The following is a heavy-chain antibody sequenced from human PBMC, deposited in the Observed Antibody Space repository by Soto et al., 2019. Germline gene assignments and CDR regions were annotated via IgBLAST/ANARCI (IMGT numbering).Heavy chain of an antibody. CDR1: GFTFSSYW. CDR3: ASYPEVGATKWFDP. V-gene: IGHV3-7*03. Sequence: GGSLRLSCAASGFTFSSYWMSWVRQAPGKGLEWVANIKQDGSEKYYVDSVKGRFTISRDNAKNSLYLQMNSLRAEDTAVYYCASYPEVGATKWFDPWGKGTLVTVSS. J-gene: IGHJ5*02. D-gene: IGHD1-26*01. CDR2: IKQDGSEK.